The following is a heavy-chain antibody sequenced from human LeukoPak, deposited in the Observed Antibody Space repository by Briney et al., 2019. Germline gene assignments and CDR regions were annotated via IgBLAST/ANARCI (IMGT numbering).Heavy chain of an antibody. CDR1: GFTVSTNY. V-gene: IGHV3-66*01. CDR3: ARESTVVTPGVFDH. D-gene: IGHD2-21*02. Sequence: PGGSLRPSCAASGFTVSTNYMSWVRQAPGKGLEWVSVIYSGGDTYYTDSVKGRFTISRDNSKNTVYLQMNSLRAEDTAVYYCARESTVVTPGVFDHWGQGTLVTVSS. J-gene: IGHJ4*02. CDR2: IYSGGDT.